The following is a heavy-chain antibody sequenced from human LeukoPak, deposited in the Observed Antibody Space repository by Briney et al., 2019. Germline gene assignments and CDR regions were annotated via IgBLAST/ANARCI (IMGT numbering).Heavy chain of an antibody. CDR3: ARVERITIFGVATLSWFDP. Sequence: VASVKVSCKASGYTFTGYYMHWVRQAPGQGLEWMGRINPNSGGTNYAQKFQGRVTMTRDTSISTAYMELSRLRSDDTAVYYCARVERITIFGVATLSWFDPWGQGTLVTVSS. J-gene: IGHJ5*02. CDR2: INPNSGGT. D-gene: IGHD3-3*01. CDR1: GYTFTGYY. V-gene: IGHV1-2*06.